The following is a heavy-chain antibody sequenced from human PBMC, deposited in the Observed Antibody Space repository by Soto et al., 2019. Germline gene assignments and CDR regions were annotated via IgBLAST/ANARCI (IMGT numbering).Heavy chain of an antibody. D-gene: IGHD6-13*01. CDR2: INPNSGGT. CDR1: GYTFTGYY. Sequence: ASVKVSCKASGYTFTGYYMHWVRQAPGQGLEWMGWINPNSGGTNYAQKFQGWVTMTRDMSISTAYMELSRLRSDDTAVYYCARGAPIAAAGTYYYYGMDVWGQGTTVTVSS. CDR3: ARGAPIAAAGTYYYYGMDV. J-gene: IGHJ6*02. V-gene: IGHV1-2*04.